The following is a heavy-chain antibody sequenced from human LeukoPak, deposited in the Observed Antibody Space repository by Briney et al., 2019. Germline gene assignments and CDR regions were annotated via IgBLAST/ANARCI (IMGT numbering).Heavy chain of an antibody. J-gene: IGHJ3*02. V-gene: IGHV5-51*01. CDR1: GFSFPNYW. CDR2: IYPEDSDL. D-gene: IGHD6-25*01. Sequence: HGDSLKISCKGSGFSFPNYWIAWVRQKPGKGLEWMGMIYPEDSDLRFSPSFQGQVNISADTSSSTAFLQWRSLKPADTALYYCARHPAAANWVGGDALDIWGQGTLVTVS. CDR3: ARHPAAANWVGGDALDI.